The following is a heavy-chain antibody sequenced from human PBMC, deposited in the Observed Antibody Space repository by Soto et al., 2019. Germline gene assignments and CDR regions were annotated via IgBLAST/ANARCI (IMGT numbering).Heavy chain of an antibody. D-gene: IGHD6-19*01. V-gene: IGHV3-11*06. CDR2: ISKSSSYT. CDR1: GFTLSDYF. Sequence: QEQLVQYGGGLVKPGGSLRLSCVASGFTLSDYFMSWIRQAPGKGLEWISYISKSSSYTKYADSVRGRFTISRDNAKNSLYLQMNSLTAEDTAVYYCVRELRDSSHPPFDPWGQGTLVTVSS. J-gene: IGHJ5*02. CDR3: VRELRDSSHPPFDP.